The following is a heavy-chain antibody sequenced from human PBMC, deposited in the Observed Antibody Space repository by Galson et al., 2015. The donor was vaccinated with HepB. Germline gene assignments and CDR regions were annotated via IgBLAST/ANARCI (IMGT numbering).Heavy chain of an antibody. J-gene: IGHJ6*02. CDR1: GFTFSTYS. D-gene: IGHD4-17*01. CDR2: ISSSSKTR. V-gene: IGHV3-48*04. Sequence: SLRLSCAASGFTFSTYSMTWVRQAPGKGLEWVSYISSSSKTRHYADSVRGRFTVSRDNTRNSLSLQMNSLRAEDTATYYCARDTDYGDYVPNYRYYYGMDVWGQGTAVTVSS. CDR3: ARDTDYGDYVPNYRYYYGMDV.